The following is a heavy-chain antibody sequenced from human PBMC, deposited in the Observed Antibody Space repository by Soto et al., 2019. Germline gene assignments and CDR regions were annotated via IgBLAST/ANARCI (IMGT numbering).Heavy chain of an antibody. CDR2: IIPILGIA. Sequence: QVQLVQSGAEVKKPGSSVKVSCKASGGTFSSYTISWVRQAPGQGLEWMGRIIPILGIANYAQKFQGRVTITADKSTSTAYMELSSLRSEDTAVYYCARRNSSSREFDYWGQGTLVTVSS. D-gene: IGHD6-13*01. J-gene: IGHJ4*02. CDR1: GGTFSSYT. V-gene: IGHV1-69*02. CDR3: ARRNSSSREFDY.